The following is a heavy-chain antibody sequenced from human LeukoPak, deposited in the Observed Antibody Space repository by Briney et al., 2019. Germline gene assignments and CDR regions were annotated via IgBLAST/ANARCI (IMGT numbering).Heavy chain of an antibody. Sequence: APVKVSCKASGYTFASYAMHWVRQAPGQRLEWMGWILAGNGNTKYSQRFQGRVTITRGTSARTAYMELSSLKSEDTAVYYCARALGIVYSRPFDYWGQGTLVTVSS. CDR1: GYTFASYA. J-gene: IGHJ4*02. CDR3: ARALGIVYSRPFDY. CDR2: ILAGNGNT. V-gene: IGHV1-3*01. D-gene: IGHD3-22*01.